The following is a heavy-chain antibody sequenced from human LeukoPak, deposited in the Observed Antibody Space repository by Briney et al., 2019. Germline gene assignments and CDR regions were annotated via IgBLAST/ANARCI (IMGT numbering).Heavy chain of an antibody. CDR2: IYCSGST. V-gene: IGHV4-31*03. Sequence: PSQTLSLTCTVSGGSISSGGYYWSWIRQHPGKGLEWIGYIYCSGSTYYNPSLKSRVTISVDTSKNQFSLKLSSVTAADTAVYYCARVSGGVYAFDIWGQGTMVTVSS. CDR3: ARVSGGVYAFDI. CDR1: GGSISSGGYY. J-gene: IGHJ3*02. D-gene: IGHD2-8*02.